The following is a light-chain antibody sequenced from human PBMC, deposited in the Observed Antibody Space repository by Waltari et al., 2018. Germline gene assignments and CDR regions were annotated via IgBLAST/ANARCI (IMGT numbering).Light chain of an antibody. Sequence: SYVVTHPPSVSLAPGKTATITCRGDDIGRKTVCWYQQRPGQAPVLVVYDNSDRSPGVPERFSGSNSGDTATLTISRVEVGDEADFYCQVWDSTTDHAIFGGGTKLTVL. CDR3: QVWDSTTDHAI. J-gene: IGLJ2*01. V-gene: IGLV3-21*03. CDR1: DIGRKT. CDR2: DNS.